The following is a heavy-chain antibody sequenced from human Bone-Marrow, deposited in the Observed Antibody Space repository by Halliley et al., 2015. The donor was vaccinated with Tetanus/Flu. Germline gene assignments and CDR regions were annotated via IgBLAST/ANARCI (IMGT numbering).Heavy chain of an antibody. V-gene: IGHV4-59*01. CDR1: GASFSRYY. J-gene: IGHJ2*01. CDR3: ARHMIRGVINWHFDL. CDR2: ISNSGAS. Sequence: TLSLTCTVSGASFSRYYWSWIRQSPGKRLQWIGYISNSGASDYNASLKGRVTISVGTSQNQFSLHLSSVTAADTAVYYCARHMIRGVINWHFDLWGPGALVTVS. D-gene: IGHD3-10*01.